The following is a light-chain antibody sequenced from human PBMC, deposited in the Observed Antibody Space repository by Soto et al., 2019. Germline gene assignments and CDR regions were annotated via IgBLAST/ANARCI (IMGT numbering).Light chain of an antibody. CDR2: EGS. J-gene: IGLJ2*01. V-gene: IGLV2-23*01. CDR3: CSYAGSGIV. Sequence: QSALTQPASVSGSPGQSITIPCTGTSSDVGSYNLVSWYQQHPGKAPKVMIYEGSKRPSGVANRFSGSKSGHTASLTISWLQGGDVADYYCCSYAGSGIVFGGGTKLTVL. CDR1: SSDVGSYNL.